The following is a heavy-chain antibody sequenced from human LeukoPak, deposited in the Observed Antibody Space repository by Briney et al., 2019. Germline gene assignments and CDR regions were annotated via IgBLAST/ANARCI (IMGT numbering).Heavy chain of an antibody. J-gene: IGHJ5*02. CDR2: INHSGST. D-gene: IGHD3-10*01. CDR3: ARRGPPRTLLRGVKSGWFDP. CDR1: GGSFSGYY. Sequence: SETLSLTCAVYGGSFSGYYWSWIRQPPGKGLEWIGEINHSGSTNYNPSLKSRVTISVDTSKNQFSLKLSSVTAADTAVYFCARRGPPRTLLRGVKSGWFDPWGQGTLVTVSS. V-gene: IGHV4-34*01.